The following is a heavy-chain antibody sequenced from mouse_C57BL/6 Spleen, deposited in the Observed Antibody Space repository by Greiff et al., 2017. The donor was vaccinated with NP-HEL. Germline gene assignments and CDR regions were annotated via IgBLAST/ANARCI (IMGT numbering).Heavy chain of an antibody. Sequence: EVQLQQSGPELVKPGASVKISCKASGYTFTDYYMNWVKQSHGKSLEWIGDINPNNGGTSYNQKFKGKATLTVDKSSSTAYMELRSLTSEDSAVYYCARKEKETAQATVLGYWGQGTTLTVSS. CDR2: INPNNGGT. CDR3: ARKEKETAQATVLGY. CDR1: GYTFTDYY. D-gene: IGHD3-2*02. V-gene: IGHV1-26*01. J-gene: IGHJ2*01.